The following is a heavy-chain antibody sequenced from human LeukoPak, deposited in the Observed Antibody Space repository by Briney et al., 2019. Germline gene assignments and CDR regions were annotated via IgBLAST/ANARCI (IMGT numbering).Heavy chain of an antibody. CDR1: GFTFRTYG. CDR3: VRDGPASDNEFDY. CDR2: ILNDVSKE. D-gene: IGHD1-1*01. J-gene: IGHJ4*02. V-gene: IGHV3-33*01. Sequence: GGSLRLSCAASGFTFRTYGMHWVRQAPGKGLEWVALILNDVSKEYYVDSVKGRFTISRDNSKNTLYLQMNSLRFEDTAMYYWVRDGPASDNEFDYWGQGTRVTVSS.